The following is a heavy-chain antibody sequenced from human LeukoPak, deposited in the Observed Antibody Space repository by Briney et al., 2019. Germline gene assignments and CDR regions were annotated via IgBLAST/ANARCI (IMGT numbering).Heavy chain of an antibody. CDR1: GFPFSDYS. Sequence: GGSLRLSCAASGFPFSDYSTNWVRQAPGKGLEWVSSISSSGDYIYSADSVKGRFTISRGNAKNSLYLQMTNLSAEDTAVYFCVRDLVRGVHPVFYFDLWGRGTLVTVSS. V-gene: IGHV3-21*01. J-gene: IGHJ2*01. D-gene: IGHD3-10*01. CDR2: ISSSGDYI. CDR3: VRDLVRGVHPVFYFDL.